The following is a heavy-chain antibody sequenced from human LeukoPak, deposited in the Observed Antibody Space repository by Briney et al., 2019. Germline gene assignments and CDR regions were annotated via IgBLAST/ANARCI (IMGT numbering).Heavy chain of an antibody. CDR3: ARGNWYYYYYDGMDV. CDR2: ISAYNGNT. CDR1: GYTFTSYG. V-gene: IGHV1-18*01. J-gene: IGHJ6*02. Sequence: ASVKVSCKASGYTFTSYGISWVRQAPGQGLEWMGWISAYNGNTNYAQKLQGRVTMTTDTSTSTAYMELRSLRSDDTAVYYCARGNWYYYYYDGMDVWGQGTTVTVSS. D-gene: IGHD1-20*01.